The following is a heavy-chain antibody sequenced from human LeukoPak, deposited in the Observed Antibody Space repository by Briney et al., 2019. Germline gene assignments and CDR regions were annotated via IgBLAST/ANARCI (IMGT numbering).Heavy chain of an antibody. D-gene: IGHD1-26*01. CDR2: INPNNGDT. Sequence: ASVKVSCKASGYTFTAYYIHWVRQAPGQGLEWMGWINPNNGDTNYAQNFQGRVTMTRDTSISTAYMELRRLRSDDTAVYFCARAHTTLLGAGGYWGQGTLVTVSS. V-gene: IGHV1-2*02. CDR3: ARAHTTLLGAGGY. CDR1: GYTFTAYY. J-gene: IGHJ4*02.